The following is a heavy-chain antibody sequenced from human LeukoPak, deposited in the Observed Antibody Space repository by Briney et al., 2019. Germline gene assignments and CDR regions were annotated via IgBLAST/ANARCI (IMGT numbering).Heavy chain of an antibody. Sequence: GESLKISCKGSGYSFTTYWLGWVRQTPGIGLEWMGIIYPGDSDTRYSPSFQGQVTISADKSISTAYLQWASLKASDTAVYYCARQGLVGVQSYGDAFDIWGQGTMVTVSS. V-gene: IGHV5-51*01. J-gene: IGHJ3*02. CDR2: IYPGDSDT. CDR3: ARQGLVGVQSYGDAFDI. CDR1: GYSFTTYW. D-gene: IGHD1-26*01.